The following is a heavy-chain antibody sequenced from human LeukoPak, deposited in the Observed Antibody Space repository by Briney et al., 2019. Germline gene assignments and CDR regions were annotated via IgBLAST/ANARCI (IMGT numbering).Heavy chain of an antibody. V-gene: IGHV4-59*01. CDR2: IYYSGST. CDR3: ARDALAVAGTFGWFDP. Sequence: SETLSLTCTVSGGSISSYYWSWIRQPPGKGLEWIGYIYYSGSTNYNPSLKSRVTISVDTSKNQFSLKLSSVTAADTAVYYCARDALAVAGTFGWFDPWGQGTLVTVSS. CDR1: GGSISSYY. D-gene: IGHD6-19*01. J-gene: IGHJ5*02.